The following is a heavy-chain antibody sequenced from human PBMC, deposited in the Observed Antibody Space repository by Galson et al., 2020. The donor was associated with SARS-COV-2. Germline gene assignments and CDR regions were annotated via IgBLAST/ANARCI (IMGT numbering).Heavy chain of an antibody. J-gene: IGHJ6*03. CDR3: ARDSQYYDFWSGYLGPRNYYYYYYMDV. D-gene: IGHD3-3*01. Sequence: GESLKISCAASGFTFSSYAMHWVRQAPGKGLEWVAVISYDGSNKYYADSVKGRFTISRDNSKNTLYLQMNSLRAEDTAVYYCARDSQYYDFWSGYLGPRNYYYYYYMDVWGKGTTVTVSS. V-gene: IGHV3-30-3*01. CDR1: GFTFSSYA. CDR2: ISYDGSNK.